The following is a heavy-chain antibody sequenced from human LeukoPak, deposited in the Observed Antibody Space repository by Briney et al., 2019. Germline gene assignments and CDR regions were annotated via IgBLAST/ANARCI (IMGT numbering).Heavy chain of an antibody. V-gene: IGHV3-30*18. CDR2: ISYDGSNK. CDR3: AKASGSHFDY. CDR1: GFTFSSYG. D-gene: IGHD3-10*01. J-gene: IGHJ4*02. Sequence: TGRSLRLSCAASGFTFSSYGMHWVRQAPGKGLEWVAVISYDGSNKYYADSVKGRFTISRDNSKNTLYLQMNSLRAEDTAVYYCAKASGSHFDYWSQGTLVTVSS.